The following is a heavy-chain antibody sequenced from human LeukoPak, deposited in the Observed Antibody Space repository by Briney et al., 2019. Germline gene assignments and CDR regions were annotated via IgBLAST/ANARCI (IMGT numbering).Heavy chain of an antibody. D-gene: IGHD3-22*01. V-gene: IGHV4-59*01. CDR2: IYYSGST. Sequence: PSETLSLTCTVSGGSISSYYWSWIRQPPGKGLEWIGYIYYSGSTNYNPSLKSRVTISVDTSKNQFSLKLSSVTAADTAVYYCARDSPDYYDSSGHYHFDYWGQGTLVTVSS. CDR1: GGSISSYY. J-gene: IGHJ4*02. CDR3: ARDSPDYYDSSGHYHFDY.